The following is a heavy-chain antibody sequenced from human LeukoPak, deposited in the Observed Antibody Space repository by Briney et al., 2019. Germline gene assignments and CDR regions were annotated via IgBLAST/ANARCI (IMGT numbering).Heavy chain of an antibody. J-gene: IGHJ3*02. D-gene: IGHD6-19*01. CDR2: INHSGST. CDR1: GYSISSGYY. V-gene: IGHV4-38-2*02. CDR3: ARAPTYSSGWYTDAFDI. Sequence: SETLSLTCTVSGYSISSGYYWSWIRQPPGKGLEWIGEINHSGSTNYNPSLKSRVTISVDTSKNQFSLKLSSVTAADTAVYYCARAPTYSSGWYTDAFDIWGQGTMVTVSS.